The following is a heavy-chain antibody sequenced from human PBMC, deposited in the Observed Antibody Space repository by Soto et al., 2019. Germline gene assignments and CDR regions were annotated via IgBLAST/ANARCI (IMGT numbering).Heavy chain of an antibody. CDR1: GYTFRDYY. CDR2: INPNSGGI. D-gene: IGHD1-1*01. J-gene: IGHJ4*02. V-gene: IGHV1-2*02. CDR3: ARGAPRRELAQYYSAY. Sequence: QVQLVQSGAEVKKPGASVRVSCKTSGYTFRDYYIHWVRQAPGRGLEWMGWINPNSGGIYYARHFQGRVTMTRDSSISTAYMDLSSLRSDDTTVYYCARGAPRRELAQYYSAYWGQGTLVTVSS.